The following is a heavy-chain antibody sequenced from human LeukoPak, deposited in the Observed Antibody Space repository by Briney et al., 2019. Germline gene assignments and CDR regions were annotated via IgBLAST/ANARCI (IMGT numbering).Heavy chain of an antibody. CDR2: IYSGSTT. D-gene: IGHD4-17*01. J-gene: IGHJ4*02. CDR1: GFTVSSKY. V-gene: IGHV3-53*01. Sequence: GSLRLSCAASGFTVSSKYMSWVRQAPGKGLEWVSVIYSGSTTYYADSVKGRFTISRDNSKNTPYLQMNSLRAEDTAVYYCARVSNDYGDYVFDYWGQGTLVTVSS. CDR3: ARVSNDYGDYVFDY.